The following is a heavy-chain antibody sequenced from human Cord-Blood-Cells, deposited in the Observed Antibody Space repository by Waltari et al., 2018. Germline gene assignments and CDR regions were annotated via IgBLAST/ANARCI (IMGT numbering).Heavy chain of an antibody. CDR2: IYYSGST. V-gene: IGHV4-59*01. CDR3: ARVKCSGGSCYSAFDI. D-gene: IGHD2-15*01. Sequence: QVQLQESGPGLVKPSETLSLTCTVSGGSISSYYWRWIRQPPGKGLEWIGYIYYSGSTNYNPSLRSRVTISVDTSKNQFSLKLGSVTAADTAVYYCARVKCSGGSCYSAFDIWGQGTMVTVSS. CDR1: GGSISSYY. J-gene: IGHJ3*02.